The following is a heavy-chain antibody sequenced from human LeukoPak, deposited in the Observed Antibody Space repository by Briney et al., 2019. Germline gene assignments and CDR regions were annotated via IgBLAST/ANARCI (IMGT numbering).Heavy chain of an antibody. Sequence: KSGGSLRLSCAASGFTFSSYSMNWVRQAPGKGLEWVSSISSSSSYIYYADSVKGRFTISRDNAKNSLYLQMNSLRAEDTAVYYCARVGYSYGSKDYWGQGTLVTVSS. CDR2: ISSSSSYI. CDR3: ARVGYSYGSKDY. J-gene: IGHJ4*02. V-gene: IGHV3-21*01. D-gene: IGHD5-18*01. CDR1: GFTFSSYS.